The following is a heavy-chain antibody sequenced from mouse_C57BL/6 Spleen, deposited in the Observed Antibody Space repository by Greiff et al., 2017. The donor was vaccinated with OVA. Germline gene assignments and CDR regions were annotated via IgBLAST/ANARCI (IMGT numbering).Heavy chain of an antibody. V-gene: IGHV1-59*01. CDR3: ARTLTTELDY. J-gene: IGHJ2*01. D-gene: IGHD2-12*01. Sequence: VQLQQPGAELVRPGTSVKLSCMASGYTFTSYWMHWVKQRPGQGLEWIGVIDPSDSYTTYNQKFKGKATLTVDTSSSTAYMQLSSLTSEDSAVYYCARTLTTELDYWGQGTTLTVSS. CDR2: IDPSDSYT. CDR1: GYTFTSYW.